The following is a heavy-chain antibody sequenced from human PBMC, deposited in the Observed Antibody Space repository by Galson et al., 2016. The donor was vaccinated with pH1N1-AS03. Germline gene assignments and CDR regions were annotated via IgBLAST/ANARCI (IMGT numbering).Heavy chain of an antibody. Sequence: SLRLSCAASAFTFSRYGMHWVRQAPGRGLEWVAFIRSVGDIKFYADSVKGRFTISRDNSENTVHLQMNSLRAEDTAVYYCSKDLGDGHNYGADYGGQGTLVTVSS. D-gene: IGHD5-24*01. CDR1: AFTFSRYG. CDR2: IRSVGDIK. J-gene: IGHJ4*02. V-gene: IGHV3-30*02. CDR3: SKDLGDGHNYGADY.